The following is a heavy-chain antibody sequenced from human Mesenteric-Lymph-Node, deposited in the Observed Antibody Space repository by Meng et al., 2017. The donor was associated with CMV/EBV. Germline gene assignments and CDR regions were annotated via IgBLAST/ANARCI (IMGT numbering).Heavy chain of an antibody. CDR2: ISGSGGST. CDR1: GFTFSSYA. V-gene: IGHV3-23*01. Sequence: GGSLRLSCAASGFTFSSYAMSWVRQAPGKGLEWVSAISGSGGSTYYADSVKGRFTISRDNSKNTLYLQMNSLRAEDTAVYYCTTDRGNILTGYGWWARSYVDVWGQGTTVTVSS. J-gene: IGHJ6*02. CDR3: TTDRGNILTGYGWWARSYVDV. D-gene: IGHD3-9*01.